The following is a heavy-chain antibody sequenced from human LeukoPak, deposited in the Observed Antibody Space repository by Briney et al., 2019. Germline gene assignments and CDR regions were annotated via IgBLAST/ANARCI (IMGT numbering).Heavy chain of an antibody. V-gene: IGHV4-61*01. CDR1: GGSVSSGSYY. D-gene: IGHD3-10*01. CDR2: IYYSGST. J-gene: IGHJ4*02. CDR3: ARGARGEFDY. Sequence: SETLSLTCTVSGGSVSSGSYYWTWIRQPPGKGLEWIGHIYYSGSTNYNPSLKVRVTISVDTSKNQFSLKLSSVTAADTAVYYCARGARGEFDYWGQGTLVTVSS.